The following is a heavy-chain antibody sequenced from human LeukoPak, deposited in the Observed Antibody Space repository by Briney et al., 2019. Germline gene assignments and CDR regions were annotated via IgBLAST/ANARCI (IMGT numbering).Heavy chain of an antibody. V-gene: IGHV4-59*01. Sequence: SETLSLTCTVSGGYISSYYWSWIRQPPGKGLEWIGYIFNSGSTNYNPSLKSRVTISVDTSKNQFSLKLSSVTAADTAVYFCALGDCGRTRCYVFDYWGQGTLVTVSS. J-gene: IGHJ4*02. CDR2: IFNSGST. D-gene: IGHD2-2*01. CDR1: GGYISSYY. CDR3: ALGDCGRTRCYVFDY.